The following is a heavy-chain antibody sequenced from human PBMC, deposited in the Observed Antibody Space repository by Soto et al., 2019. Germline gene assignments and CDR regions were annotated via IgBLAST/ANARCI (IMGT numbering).Heavy chain of an antibody. V-gene: IGHV3-30*18. Sequence: QVQLVESGGGVVQPGRSLRLSCAASGFTFSSYGMHWVRQAPGEGLEWVAVISYDGSNKYYADSVKGRFTISRDNSKNTLYLQMNSLRAEDTAVYYCAKVIRGVSHAFDIWGQGTMVTVSS. CDR1: GFTFSSYG. CDR3: AKVIRGVSHAFDI. J-gene: IGHJ3*02. D-gene: IGHD3-10*01. CDR2: ISYDGSNK.